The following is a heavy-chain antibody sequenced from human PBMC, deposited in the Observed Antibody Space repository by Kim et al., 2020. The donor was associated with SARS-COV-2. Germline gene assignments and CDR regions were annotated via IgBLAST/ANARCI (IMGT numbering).Heavy chain of an antibody. J-gene: IGHJ4*02. Sequence: PQNLQDRDTVSRDASTSTSYMELSNLRHEDTAVYYCARDEVAAAGQADFDYWGQGTLVTVSS. D-gene: IGHD6-13*01. CDR3: ARDEVAAAGQADFDY. V-gene: IGHV1-46*01.